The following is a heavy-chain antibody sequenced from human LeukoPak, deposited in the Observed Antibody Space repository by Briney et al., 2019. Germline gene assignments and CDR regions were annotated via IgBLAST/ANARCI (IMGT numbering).Heavy chain of an antibody. Sequence: GGSLRLSCAASGFTFDDYAAHWVRQAPGMGLEWVSGIGWNTGSIGYADSVKGRFTISRDNAKNSLYLQMNSLRADDTAVYYCARGRFNYDNSGYSSFYHWGQGTLVTVSS. CDR3: ARGRFNYDNSGYSSFYH. V-gene: IGHV3-9*01. J-gene: IGHJ4*02. D-gene: IGHD3-22*01. CDR2: IGWNTGSI. CDR1: GFTFDDYA.